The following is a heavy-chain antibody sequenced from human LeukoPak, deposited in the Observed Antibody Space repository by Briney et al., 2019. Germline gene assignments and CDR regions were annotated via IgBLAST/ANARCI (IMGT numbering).Heavy chain of an antibody. V-gene: IGHV3-23*01. J-gene: IGHJ4*02. CDR3: AKETYYYDSSGYLFDY. D-gene: IGHD3-22*01. CDR1: GFTFSSYA. CDR2: ISGSGGST. Sequence: GGSQRLSCAASGFTFSSYAMSWVRQAPGKGLEWVSAISGSGGSTYYADSVKGRFTISRDNSKNTLYLQMNSLRAEDTAVYYCAKETYYYDSSGYLFDYWGQGTLVTVSS.